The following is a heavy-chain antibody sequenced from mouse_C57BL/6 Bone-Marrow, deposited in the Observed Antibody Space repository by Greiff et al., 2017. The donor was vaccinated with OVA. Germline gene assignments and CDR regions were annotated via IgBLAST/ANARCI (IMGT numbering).Heavy chain of an antibody. CDR2: INPYNGGT. CDR1: GYTFTDYY. Sequence: EVKLLESGPVLVKPGASVKMSCKASGYTFTDYYMNWVKQSHGKSLEWIGVINPYNGGTSYNQKFKGKATLTVDKSSSTAYMELNSLTSEDSAVYYCARRPPIYWGQGTTLTVSS. V-gene: IGHV1-19*01. CDR3: ARRPPIY. D-gene: IGHD6-1*01. J-gene: IGHJ2*01.